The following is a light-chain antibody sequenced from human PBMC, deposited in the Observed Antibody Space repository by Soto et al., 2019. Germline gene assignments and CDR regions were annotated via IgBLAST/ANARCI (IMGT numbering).Light chain of an antibody. V-gene: IGKV3D-15*01. CDR2: GAS. CDR3: QQYDDWPYT. Sequence: DIVMAQSPATLSVSPGERAALSCRAVRSVSGNLAWYQQKPGQAPRLLIFGASTRVTGIPSRFSGSGSRTEFTLTISSLQSEDFAVYYCQQYDDWPYTFGQGTKLEIK. J-gene: IGKJ2*01. CDR1: RSVSGN.